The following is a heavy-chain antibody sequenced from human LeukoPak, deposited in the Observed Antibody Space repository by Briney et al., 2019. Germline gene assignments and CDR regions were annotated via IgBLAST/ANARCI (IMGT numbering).Heavy chain of an antibody. Sequence: AASVKVSCKASGYTFTGYYMHWVRQAPGQGLEWMGWISTYNGNTNYAQKFQGRVTMTTDTSTSTGYMELRSLRSDDTAVYYCARDHYDSRVGHYWGQGTLVTVSS. V-gene: IGHV1-18*04. CDR3: ARDHYDSRVGHY. CDR2: ISTYNGNT. D-gene: IGHD3-22*01. J-gene: IGHJ4*02. CDR1: GYTFTGYY.